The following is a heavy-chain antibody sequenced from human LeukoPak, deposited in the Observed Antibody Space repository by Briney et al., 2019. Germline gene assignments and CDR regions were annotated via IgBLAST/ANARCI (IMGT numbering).Heavy chain of an antibody. CDR1: TFXXXX. CDR3: ARVVDGYNDY. CDR2: IIPILGIA. J-gene: IGHJ4*02. Sequence: TFXXXXISWVRQAPGQGLEWMGRIIPILGIANYAQKFQGRVTITADKSTSTAYMELSSLRSEDTAVYYCARVVDGYNDYWGQGTLVTVSS. V-gene: IGHV1-69*04. D-gene: IGHD5-12*01.